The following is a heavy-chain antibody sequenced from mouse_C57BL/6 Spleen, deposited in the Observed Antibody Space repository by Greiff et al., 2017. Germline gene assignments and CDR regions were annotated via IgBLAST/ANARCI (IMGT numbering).Heavy chain of an antibody. CDR1: GYAFTNYL. Sequence: QVQLQQSGAELVRPGTSVKVSCKASGYAFTNYLIEWVKQRPGQGLEWIGVINPGSGGTNYNEKFQGKATLTADKSSSTAYMQLSSLTSEDSAVYFCARENGDYFDYWGQGTTLTVSS. CDR3: ARENGDYFDY. V-gene: IGHV1-54*01. CDR2: INPGSGGT. J-gene: IGHJ2*01.